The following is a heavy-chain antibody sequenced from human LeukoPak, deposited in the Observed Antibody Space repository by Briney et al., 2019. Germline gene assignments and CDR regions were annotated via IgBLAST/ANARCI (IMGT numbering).Heavy chain of an antibody. J-gene: IGHJ6*02. CDR3: AKGPHWTGTTPWYGMDV. V-gene: IGHV3-30*18. CDR2: ISYDGSNK. D-gene: IGHD1-7*01. CDR1: GFTFSSYD. Sequence: GRSLRLSCAASGFTFSSYDMHRVRQAPGKGLEWVAVISYDGSNKYYADSVKGRFTISRDNSKNTLYLQMNSLRAEDTAVYYCAKGPHWTGTTPWYGMDVWGQGTTVTVSS.